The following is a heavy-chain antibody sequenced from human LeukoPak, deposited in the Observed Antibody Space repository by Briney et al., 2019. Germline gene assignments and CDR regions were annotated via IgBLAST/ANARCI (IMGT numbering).Heavy chain of an antibody. CDR1: GYTFTSYG. CDR3: ARGHSRTYYYYYYMDV. V-gene: IGHV1-2*02. CDR2: INPNSGGT. J-gene: IGHJ6*03. Sequence: ASVKVSCKASGYTFTSYGISWVRQAPGQGLEWMGWINPNSGGTNYAQKFQGRVTMTRDTSISTAYMELSRLRSDDTAVYYCARGHSRTYYYYYYMDVWGKGTTVTISS. D-gene: IGHD4-11*01.